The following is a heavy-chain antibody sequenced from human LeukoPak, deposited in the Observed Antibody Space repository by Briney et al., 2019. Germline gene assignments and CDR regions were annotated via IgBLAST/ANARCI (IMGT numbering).Heavy chain of an antibody. CDR2: IYYSGST. CDR3: ARARHRSIMITFGGVNPPPHYYYYYGMDV. D-gene: IGHD3-16*01. J-gene: IGHJ6*02. Sequence: PSETLSLTCTVSGGSISSSSYYWGWIRQPPGKGLEWIGSIYYSGSTNYNPSLKSRVTISVDTSKNQFSLKLSSVTAAATAVYYCARARHRSIMITFGGVNPPPHYYYYYGMDVWGQGTTVTVSS. CDR1: GGSISSSSYY. V-gene: IGHV4-39*07.